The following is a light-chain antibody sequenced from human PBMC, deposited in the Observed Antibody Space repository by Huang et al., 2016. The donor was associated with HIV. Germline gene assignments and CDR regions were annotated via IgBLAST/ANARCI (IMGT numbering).Light chain of an antibody. CDR2: AAS. CDR1: QGITNS. CDR3: QQFNSYPFI. J-gene: IGKJ4*01. Sequence: AIQLTQSPSSVSAFVGDRVAITCRASQGITNSVAWYQQKPGKAPKLLIYAASTLERGVPSRFSGSGSGTDFTLAISSLQPEDSATYYCQQFNSYPFIFGGGTKVEIK. V-gene: IGKV1-13*02.